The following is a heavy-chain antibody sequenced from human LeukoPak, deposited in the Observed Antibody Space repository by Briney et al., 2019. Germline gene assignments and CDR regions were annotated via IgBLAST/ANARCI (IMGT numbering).Heavy chain of an antibody. V-gene: IGHV3-30-3*01. Sequence: PGGSLRLSCSASRFTFSSYAMHWVRQAPGKGLEWVAVISYDGSNKYYADSVKGRFTISRDNSKNTLYLQMNSLRAEDTAVYYCARVYARYFDWLPYYYYGMDVWGQGTTVTVSS. D-gene: IGHD3-9*01. CDR3: ARVYARYFDWLPYYYYGMDV. CDR2: ISYDGSNK. J-gene: IGHJ6*02. CDR1: RFTFSSYA.